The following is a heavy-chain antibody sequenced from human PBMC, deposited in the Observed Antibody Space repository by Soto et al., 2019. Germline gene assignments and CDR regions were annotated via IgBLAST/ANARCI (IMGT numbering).Heavy chain of an antibody. J-gene: IGHJ6*02. CDR1: GYSIRSSDW. V-gene: IGHV4-28*01. CDR3: ARMAVTTFYYYAMDV. CDR2: ITHGGST. D-gene: IGHD6-19*01. Sequence: SETLSLTCAVYGYSIRSSDWWGWIRQPPGKGLKWIGYITHGGSTNYNPSLKRRVTMSVDPSKNRFSLNLTSVTAVDTAVYYCARMAVTTFYYYAMDVWGQGTTVTVSS.